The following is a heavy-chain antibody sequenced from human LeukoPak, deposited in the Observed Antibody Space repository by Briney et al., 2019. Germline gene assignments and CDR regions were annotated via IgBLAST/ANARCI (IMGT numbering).Heavy chain of an antibody. V-gene: IGHV3-9*01. CDR3: ARGSIYYGMDV. CDR1: GFTFDDYA. D-gene: IGHD4-11*01. Sequence: GRSLRLSCAASGFTFDDYAMHWVRQAPGKGLEWVSGISWNSGSIGYADSVKGRFTISRDNAKNSLYLQMNSLRAEDTAVYYCARGSIYYGMDVWGQGTTVTVSS. J-gene: IGHJ6*02. CDR2: ISWNSGSI.